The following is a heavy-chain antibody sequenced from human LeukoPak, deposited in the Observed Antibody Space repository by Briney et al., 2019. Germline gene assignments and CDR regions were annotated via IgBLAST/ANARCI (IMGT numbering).Heavy chain of an antibody. V-gene: IGHV3-7*01. D-gene: IGHD3-9*01. CDR1: GFSISSHW. Sequence: GGSLRLSCVASGFSISSHWMSWVRQAPGKGLEWVASLKEDVSARNLVDSVKGRFTISTDNAKNTLYLQMNTLRVEDTAVYYCTRDLMDYDVSTGLHHYYMDVWGQGTTVTVSS. CDR3: TRDLMDYDVSTGLHHYYMDV. J-gene: IGHJ6*02. CDR2: LKEDVSAR.